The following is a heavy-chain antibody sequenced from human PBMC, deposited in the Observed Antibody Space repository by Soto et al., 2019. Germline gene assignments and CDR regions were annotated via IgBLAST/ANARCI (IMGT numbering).Heavy chain of an antibody. CDR2: ISSSSSTI. Sequence: EVQLVESGGGLVQPGGSLRLSCAASGFTFSSYSMNWVRQAPGKGLEWVSYISSSSSTIYYADSVKGRFTISRDNAKNSLYLQMNSLRDEDTAVYYCARDGYYDSSGYYYFEYWGQGTLVTVSS. CDR3: ARDGYYDSSGYYYFEY. V-gene: IGHV3-48*02. CDR1: GFTFSSYS. J-gene: IGHJ4*02. D-gene: IGHD3-22*01.